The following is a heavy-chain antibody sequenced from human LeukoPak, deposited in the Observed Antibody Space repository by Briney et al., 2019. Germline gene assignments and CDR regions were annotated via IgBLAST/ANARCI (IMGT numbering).Heavy chain of an antibody. V-gene: IGHV4-4*02. D-gene: IGHD3-10*01. CDR1: GGSISSSNW. Sequence: SETLSLTCAVSGGSISSSNWWSWVRQPPGQGLEWIGEIYHSGSTNYNPSLKSRVTISVDKSKNQFSLQLSSVTAADTAVYYCARDLHYGSGSYSFDYWGQGTLVTVSS. CDR3: ARDLHYGSGSYSFDY. CDR2: IYHSGST. J-gene: IGHJ4*02.